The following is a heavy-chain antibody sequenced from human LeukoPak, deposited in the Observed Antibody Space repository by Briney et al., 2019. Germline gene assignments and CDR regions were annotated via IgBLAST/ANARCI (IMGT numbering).Heavy chain of an antibody. V-gene: IGHV3-30*02. CDR2: IRYDGSNK. J-gene: IGHJ4*02. CDR1: GFTFSSYG. D-gene: IGHD3-22*01. CDR3: AKSPVYYYDSSGAFDY. Sequence: GGSLRLSCAASGFTFSSYGMHWVRQAPGKGLEWVAFIRYDGSNKYYADSVKGRFTISRDNSKNTLYLQMNSLRAEDTAVYCCAKSPVYYYDSSGAFDYWGQGTLVTVSS.